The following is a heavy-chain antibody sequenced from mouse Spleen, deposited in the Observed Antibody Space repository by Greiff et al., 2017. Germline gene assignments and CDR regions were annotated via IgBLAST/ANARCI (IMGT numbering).Heavy chain of an antibody. CDR2: IWSDGST. V-gene: IGHV2-6*03. D-gene: IGHD2-1*01. CDR3: ARGNGNYAWFAY. J-gene: IGHJ3*01. Sequence: QVQLKETGPGLVAPSQSLSITCTVSGFSLTSYGVHWVRQPPGKGLEWLVVIWSDGSTNYNSALKSRLSISKDNSKSQVFLKMNSLQTDDTAMYYCARGNGNYAWFAYWGQGTLVTVSA. CDR1: GFSLTSYG.